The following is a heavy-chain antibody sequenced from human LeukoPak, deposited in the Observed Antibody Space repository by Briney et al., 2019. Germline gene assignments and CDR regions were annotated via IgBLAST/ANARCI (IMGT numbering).Heavy chain of an antibody. V-gene: IGHV4-59*12. CDR2: IYNSGTIYYSGST. J-gene: IGHJ4*02. D-gene: IGHD3-10*01. CDR3: AREKYYGSGSLSNYYFDY. Sequence: SETLSLTCTVSGGSMSSNYWGWIRQPPGKGLEWIGYIYNSGTIYYSGSTNYNPSLLSRVTISVDTSKNQFSLKLRSVTAADTAVYYCAREKYYGSGSLSNYYFDYWGQGTLVTVSS. CDR1: GGSMSSNY.